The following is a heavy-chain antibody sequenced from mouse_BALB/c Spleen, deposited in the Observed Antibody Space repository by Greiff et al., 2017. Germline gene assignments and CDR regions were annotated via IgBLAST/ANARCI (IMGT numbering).Heavy chain of an antibody. J-gene: IGHJ4*01. Sequence: EVQLVESGGGLVKPGGSLKLSCAASGFTFSSYAMSWVRQSPEKRLEWVAEISSGGSYTYYPDTVTGRFTISRDNAKNTLYLEMSSLRSEDTAMYYCAKIYYGYEGYAMDYWGQGTSVTVSS. CDR3: AKIYYGYEGYAMDY. CDR2: ISSGGSYT. D-gene: IGHD2-2*01. V-gene: IGHV5-9-4*01. CDR1: GFTFSSYA.